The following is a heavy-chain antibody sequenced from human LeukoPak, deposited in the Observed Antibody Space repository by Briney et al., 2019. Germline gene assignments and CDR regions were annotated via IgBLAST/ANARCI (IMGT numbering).Heavy chain of an antibody. V-gene: IGHV3-20*04. CDR2: INWNGGST. J-gene: IGHJ4*02. D-gene: IGHD3-10*01. Sequence: PGGSLRLSCAASGFTFDDYGMSCVRQAPGKGLEWVSGINWNGGSTGYADSVEGRFTISRDNAKNSLYLQMNSLRAEDTALYYCARDSYYYGSGSQYYFDYWGQETLVTVSS. CDR1: GFTFDDYG. CDR3: ARDSYYYGSGSQYYFDY.